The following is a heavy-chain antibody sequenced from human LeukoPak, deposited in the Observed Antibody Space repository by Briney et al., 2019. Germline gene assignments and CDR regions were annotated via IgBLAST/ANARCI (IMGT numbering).Heavy chain of an antibody. CDR3: ARDVSSSYYGGFDY. D-gene: IGHD6-13*01. V-gene: IGHV4-59*01. CDR2: IYYSGST. Sequence: ETLSLTCTVSGGSISSYYWSWIRQPPGKGLEWIGYIYYSGSTNYNPSLKSRVTISVDTSKNQFSLKLSSVTAADTAVYYCARDVSSSYYGGFDYWGQGTLVTVSS. CDR1: GGSISSYY. J-gene: IGHJ4*02.